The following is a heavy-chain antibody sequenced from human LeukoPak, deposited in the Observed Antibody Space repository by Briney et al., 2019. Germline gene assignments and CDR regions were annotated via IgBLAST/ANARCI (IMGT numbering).Heavy chain of an antibody. J-gene: IGHJ5*02. V-gene: IGHV3-21*04. CDR2: MTSGGSYK. CDR3: AKDPLRGYLRNPVWFDP. Sequence: RSGGSLRLSCAASEFNFKTYGMSWVRQAPGKGLEWVSSMTSGGSYKYYADSVKGRFTISRDNSKNSLYLQMNGLRAEDTALYYCAKDPLRGYLRNPVWFDPWGQGTLVTVSS. D-gene: IGHD5-12*01. CDR1: EFNFKTYG.